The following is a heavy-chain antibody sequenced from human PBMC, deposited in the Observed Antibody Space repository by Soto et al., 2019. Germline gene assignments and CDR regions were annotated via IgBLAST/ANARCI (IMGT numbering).Heavy chain of an antibody. CDR3: ARVYEPQRDYYGMDV. CDR2: IYYSGST. CDR1: GGSISSGDYY. D-gene: IGHD3-22*01. J-gene: IGHJ6*02. Sequence: SETLSLTCTVSGGSISSGDYYWSWIRQPPGKGLEWIGYIYYSGSTYYNPSLKSRVTISVDTSKNQFSLKLSSVTAADTAVYYCARVYEPQRDYYGMDVWGQGTTVTVSS. V-gene: IGHV4-30-4*01.